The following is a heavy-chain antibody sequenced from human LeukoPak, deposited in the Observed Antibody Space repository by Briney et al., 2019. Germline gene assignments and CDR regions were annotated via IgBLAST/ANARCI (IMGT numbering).Heavy chain of an antibody. CDR2: IKQDGSEK. Sequence: PGGSLRLSCAASGFTFSSYWMSWVRQAPGKGLEWVANIKQDGSEKYYVDSVKGRFTISRDNAKNSLYLQMNRLRAEDTAVYYCARVHYDGGATWTIDYWGQGTLVTVSS. CDR3: ARVHYDGGATWTIDY. J-gene: IGHJ4*02. V-gene: IGHV3-7*01. CDR1: GFTFSSYW. D-gene: IGHD1-26*01.